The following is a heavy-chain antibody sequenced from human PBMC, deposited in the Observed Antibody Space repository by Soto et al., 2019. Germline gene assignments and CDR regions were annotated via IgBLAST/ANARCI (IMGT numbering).Heavy chain of an antibody. V-gene: IGHV4-30-4*01. CDR3: AREVVAATDWFDP. Sequence: TLSLTCTVSGGSISSGDYYWSWIRQPPGKGLEWIGYIYYSWSTYYNPSLKSRVTISVDTSKNQFSLKLSSVTDADTAVYYCAREVVAATDWFDPWGQGTLVTVSS. CDR1: GGSISSGDYY. J-gene: IGHJ5*02. D-gene: IGHD2-15*01. CDR2: IYYSWST.